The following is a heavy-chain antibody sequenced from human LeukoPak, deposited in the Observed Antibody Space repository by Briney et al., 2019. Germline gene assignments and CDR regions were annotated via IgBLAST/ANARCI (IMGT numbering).Heavy chain of an antibody. J-gene: IGHJ6*04. V-gene: IGHV4-39*07. CDR1: GGSISSSSYY. CDR2: INHSGST. Sequence: SETLSLTCTVSGGSISSSSYYWSWIRQPPGKGLEWVGEINHSGSTNYNPSLKSRVTISVDTSKNQFSLKLSSVTAADTAVYYCARRAKWAFGGVIVRSPMDVWGKGTTVTVSS. CDR3: ARRAKWAFGGVIVRSPMDV. D-gene: IGHD3-16*02.